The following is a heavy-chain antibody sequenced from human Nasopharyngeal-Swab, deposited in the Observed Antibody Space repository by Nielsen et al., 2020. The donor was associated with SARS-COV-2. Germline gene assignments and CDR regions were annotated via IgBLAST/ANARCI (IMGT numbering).Heavy chain of an antibody. CDR2: ISGDGGST. V-gene: IGHV3-43*02. CDR1: GFTFDDYA. CDR3: ARALHQYNWNYLYY. J-gene: IGHJ4*02. D-gene: IGHD1-7*01. Sequence: GESLKISCAASGFTFDDYAMHWVRQAPGKGLEWVSLISGDGGSTYYADSVKGRLTISRDNSKNSLYLQMNSLRTEDTALYYCARALHQYNWNYLYYWGQGTLVTVSS.